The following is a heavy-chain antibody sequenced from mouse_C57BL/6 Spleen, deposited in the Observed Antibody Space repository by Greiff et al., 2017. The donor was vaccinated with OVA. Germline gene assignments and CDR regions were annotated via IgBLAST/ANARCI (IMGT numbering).Heavy chain of an antibody. D-gene: IGHD2-4*01. CDR3: ARNDYGGYAMDY. V-gene: IGHV5-17*01. CDR2: ISSGSSTI. CDR1: GFTFSDYG. Sequence: VQLKESGGGLVKPGGSLKLSCAASGFTFSDYGMHWVLQAPEKGLEWVAYISSGSSTIYYADTVKGRFTISRDNAKNTLFLQMTSLRSEDTAMYYCARNDYGGYAMDYWGQGTSVTVSS. J-gene: IGHJ4*01.